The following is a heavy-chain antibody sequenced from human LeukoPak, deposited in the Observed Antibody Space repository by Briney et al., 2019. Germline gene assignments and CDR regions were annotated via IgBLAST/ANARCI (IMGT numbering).Heavy chain of an antibody. CDR3: AKDLKMEGYCSSTSCKLPSFDFDY. D-gene: IGHD2-2*01. V-gene: IGHV3-30-3*01. Sequence: GGSLRLSCAVSGFTFSTYAMHWVRQVPVKGLEWVAVISYDGGNKYYADSVKGRFTISRDNSKNTLYLQMNSLRAEDTAVYYCAKDLKMEGYCSSTSCKLPSFDFDYWGQGTLVTVSS. J-gene: IGHJ4*02. CDR2: ISYDGGNK. CDR1: GFTFSTYA.